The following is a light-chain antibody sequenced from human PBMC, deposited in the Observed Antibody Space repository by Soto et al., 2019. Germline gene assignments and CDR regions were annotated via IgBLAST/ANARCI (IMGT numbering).Light chain of an antibody. J-gene: IGLJ2*01. V-gene: IGLV2-14*01. CDR1: SSDVGGYNY. CDR3: SSYTSSRTHVV. Sequence: QSALTQPASVSGSPGQSITISCTGTSSDVGGYNYVSWYQQHPGKDPKLMIYDVSNRPSGVSNRFSGSKSGNTASLTISGLQAEDEADYYCSSYTSSRTHVVFGGGTKLTVL. CDR2: DVS.